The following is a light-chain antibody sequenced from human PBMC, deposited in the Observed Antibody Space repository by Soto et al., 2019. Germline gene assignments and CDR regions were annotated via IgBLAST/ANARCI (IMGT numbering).Light chain of an antibody. J-gene: IGLJ2*01. V-gene: IGLV2-14*01. CDR1: SSDVGGYNS. Sequence: QSALTQPASVSGSPGQSITISCTGTSSDVGGYNSVSWYQQHPGKAPKLMIYEVSNRPSGVSHRFSGSKSGNTASLTISGLQAEDEADYYCNSYTSSTTYVVFGGGTQLTVL. CDR2: EVS. CDR3: NSYTSSTTYVV.